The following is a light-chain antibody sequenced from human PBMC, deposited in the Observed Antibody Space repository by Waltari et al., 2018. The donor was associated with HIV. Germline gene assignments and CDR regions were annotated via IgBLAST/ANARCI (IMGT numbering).Light chain of an antibody. CDR3: CSYTGSNTWL. CDR1: SRDVGSYNV. J-gene: IGLJ3*02. V-gene: IGLV2-23*01. Sequence: QSALTQPASASGSPGQSITISCTATSRDVGSYNVLSWYQKHPGTAPKLMIYEDNNRPSGVSNRFSASKSGNTASLTISGLQAEDEADYYCCSYTGSNTWLFGGGTKLTVL. CDR2: EDN.